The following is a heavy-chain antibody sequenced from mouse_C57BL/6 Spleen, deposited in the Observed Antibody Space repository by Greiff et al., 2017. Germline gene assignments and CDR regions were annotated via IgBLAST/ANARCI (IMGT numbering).Heavy chain of an antibody. J-gene: IGHJ1*03. CDR3: ARGVTTVGYFDV. CDR1: GYTFTSYW. V-gene: IGHV1-50*01. Sequence: QVQLQQPGAELVKPGASVKLSCKASGYTFTSYWMQWVKQRPGQGLEGIGEIDPSDSYTNYNQKFKGKATLTVDTSSSTAYMQLSSLTSEDSAVYYCARGVTTVGYFDVWGTGTTVTVSS. D-gene: IGHD1-1*01. CDR2: IDPSDSYT.